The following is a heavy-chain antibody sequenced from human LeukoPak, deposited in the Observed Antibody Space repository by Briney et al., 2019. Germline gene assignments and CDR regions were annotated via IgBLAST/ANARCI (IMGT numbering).Heavy chain of an antibody. CDR1: GYTFTSYD. CDR2: MNPNSGNT. CDR3: ARGPRYSGYVDY. J-gene: IGHJ4*02. V-gene: IGHV1-8*01. Sequence: ASVKVSCKASGYTFTSYDINWVRQATGQGLEWMGWMNPNSGNTGYAQKFQGRVTMTRNTSISTAYMELSSLRSEDTAVYYCARGPRYSGYVDYWGQGTLVTVSS. D-gene: IGHD5-12*01.